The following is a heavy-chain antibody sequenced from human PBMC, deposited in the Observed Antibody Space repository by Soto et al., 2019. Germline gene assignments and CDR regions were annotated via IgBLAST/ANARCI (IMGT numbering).Heavy chain of an antibody. CDR2: INPNNDNS. CDR3: ARTPTYSRLGDH. CDR1: GYTFTSHG. J-gene: IGHJ4*02. Sequence: QVELVQSGGEVKKPGASVKVSCKASGYTFTSHGISWVRQAPGQGLEWVGWINPNNDNSVSAQKFQDRVTLTTDTSTSTVYMEFRSLTSXXXAFYYCARTPTYSRLGDHWGQGTLVTVAS. V-gene: IGHV1-18*04. D-gene: IGHD3-22*01.